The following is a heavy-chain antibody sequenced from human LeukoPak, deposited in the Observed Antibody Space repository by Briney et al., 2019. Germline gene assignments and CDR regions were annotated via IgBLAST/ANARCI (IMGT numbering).Heavy chain of an antibody. CDR2: ISSSSNYI. CDR3: ARGHYYGMDV. V-gene: IGHV3-21*01. Sequence: GGSLRLPCAASGFTFRSYIMNWVRQAPGKGLEWVSSISSSSNYIYYADSVKGRFTTSRDNAENSLYLQMNSLRAEDTAVYYCARGHYYGMDVWGKGTTVTISS. J-gene: IGHJ6*04. D-gene: IGHD3-10*01. CDR1: GFTFRSYI.